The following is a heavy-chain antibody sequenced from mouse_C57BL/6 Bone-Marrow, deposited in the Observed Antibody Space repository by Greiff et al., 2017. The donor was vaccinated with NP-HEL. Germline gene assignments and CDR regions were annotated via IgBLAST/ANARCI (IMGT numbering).Heavy chain of an antibody. CDR1: GYTFTDYN. CDR3: ARKKGTYSPFAY. J-gene: IGHJ3*01. CDR2: INPNNGGT. V-gene: IGHV1-18*01. D-gene: IGHD2-10*01. Sequence: VQLKESGPELVKPGASVKISCKASGYTFTDYNMDWVKQSHGKSLEWIGDINPNNGGTNYNQKFKGKATLTVDKTSSTAYMELRSLTSEDTAVYYGARKKGTYSPFAYWRRETLHTVST.